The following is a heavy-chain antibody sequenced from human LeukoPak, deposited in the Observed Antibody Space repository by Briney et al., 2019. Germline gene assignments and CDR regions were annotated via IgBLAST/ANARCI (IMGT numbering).Heavy chain of an antibody. CDR1: GFTFSNYS. J-gene: IGHJ4*02. Sequence: PGGSLRLSCAASGFTFSNYSMTWVRQAPGKGLEWVSSISSSSSYIYYAESVKGRFTISRDNAKNSLYLQMNSLRAEDTAVYYCASSEEFGAAEDYWGQGTLVTVSS. D-gene: IGHD6-13*01. CDR2: ISSSSSYI. V-gene: IGHV3-21*01. CDR3: ASSEEFGAAEDY.